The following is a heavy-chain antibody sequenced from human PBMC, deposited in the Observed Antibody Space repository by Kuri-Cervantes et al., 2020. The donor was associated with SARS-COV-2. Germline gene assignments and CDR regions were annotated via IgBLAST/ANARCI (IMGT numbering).Heavy chain of an antibody. D-gene: IGHD6-13*01. CDR1: GFTFSSYG. J-gene: IGHJ4*02. Sequence: GESLKISCAASGFTFSSYGMHWVRQAPGKGLEWVAFIRYDGSNKYYADSVKGRFTISRDNSKNTLYLQMNSLRAEDTAVYYCAKERDSLRTSGIAAAGTGFDYWGQGTPVTVSS. CDR3: AKERDSLRTSGIAAAGTGFDY. CDR2: IRYDGSNK. V-gene: IGHV3-30*02.